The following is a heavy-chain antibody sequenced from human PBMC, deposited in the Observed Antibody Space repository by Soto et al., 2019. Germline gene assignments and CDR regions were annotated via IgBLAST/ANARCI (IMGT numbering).Heavy chain of an antibody. CDR2: TYYRSKWYN. J-gene: IGHJ6*02. V-gene: IGHV6-1*01. Sequence: SPTLSLTCAISGDSVSSNSAAWNWIRQSPSRGLEWLGRTYYRSKWYNDYAVSVKSRITINPDTSKNQFSLQLNSVTPEDTAVYYCARDLNWPGSYYYYGMDVWGQGTTVTVSS. CDR3: ARDLNWPGSYYYYGMDV. CDR1: GDSVSSNSAA. D-gene: IGHD1-1*01.